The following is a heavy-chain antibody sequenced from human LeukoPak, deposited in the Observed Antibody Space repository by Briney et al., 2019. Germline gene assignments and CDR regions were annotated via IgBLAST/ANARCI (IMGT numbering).Heavy chain of an antibody. CDR2: INSDGSRT. CDR1: GFTFSSYW. CDR3: ARGLPGERGYYYGMDV. J-gene: IGHJ6*02. V-gene: IGHV3-74*01. D-gene: IGHD2-21*01. Sequence: GGSLRLSCAASGFTFSSYWMHWVRQAPGKGLVWVSRINSDGSRTNYADSVKGRFTISRDNAKNSLYLQMNSLRAEDTAVYYCARGLPGERGYYYGMDVWGQGTTVTVSS.